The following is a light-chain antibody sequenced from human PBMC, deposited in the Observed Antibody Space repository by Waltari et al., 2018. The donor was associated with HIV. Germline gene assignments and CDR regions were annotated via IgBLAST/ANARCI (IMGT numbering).Light chain of an antibody. CDR2: DVS. V-gene: IGLV2-23*02. Sequence: QSALTQPAFMSGSPGTSITTSCTVTSRDVGLSNLVSCYQQHPGKAPKFITYDVSKRPAGVSNLFSGSKAGNTASLTIAGLQAEDEADYYCCSYANSSDVFGGGTKVTVL. J-gene: IGLJ2*01. CDR1: SRDVGLSNL. CDR3: CSYANSSDV.